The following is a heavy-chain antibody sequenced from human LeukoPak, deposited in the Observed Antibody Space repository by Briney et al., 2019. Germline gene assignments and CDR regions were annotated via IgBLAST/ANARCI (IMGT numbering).Heavy chain of an antibody. D-gene: IGHD2-21*02. V-gene: IGHV3-48*04. J-gene: IGHJ3*02. CDR1: GFTFSSYS. CDR3: ARGTFCGGDCSAENDAFDI. CDR2: ISSSSSTI. Sequence: GGSLRLSCAASGFTFSSYSMNWVRQAPGKGLEWVSYISSSSSTIYYADSVKGRFTISRDNAKNSLYLQMNSLRAEDTAVYYCARGTFCGGDCSAENDAFDIWGQGTMVTVSS.